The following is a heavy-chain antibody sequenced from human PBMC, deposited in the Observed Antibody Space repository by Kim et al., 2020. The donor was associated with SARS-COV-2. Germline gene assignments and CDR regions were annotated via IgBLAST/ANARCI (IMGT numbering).Heavy chain of an antibody. Sequence: SVKVSCKASGFTFIGSAMQWVRQARGQRLEWIGWIVVGSGNTNYAQKFQERVTITRDMSTRTAYMELSSLRSEETAVFYCAAVRDCSGGSCYYDGLSWF. V-gene: IGHV1-58*02. CDR3: AAVRDCSGGSCYYDGLSWF. CDR2: IVVGSGNT. J-gene: IGHJ5*01. D-gene: IGHD2-15*01. CDR1: GFTFIGSA.